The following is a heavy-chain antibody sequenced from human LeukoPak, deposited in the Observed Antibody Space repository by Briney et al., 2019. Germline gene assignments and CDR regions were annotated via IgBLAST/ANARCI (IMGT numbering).Heavy chain of an antibody. CDR2: IWYDGSNK. CDR3: ARDLRDYYGSGSYLY. Sequence: GGSLRLSCAASGFTFSSYGMHWVRQAPGKGLEGVAVIWYDGSNKYYADSVKGRFTISRDNSKNTLYLQMNSLRAEDTAVYYCARDLRDYYGSGSYLYWGQGTLVTVSS. V-gene: IGHV3-33*01. J-gene: IGHJ4*02. CDR1: GFTFSSYG. D-gene: IGHD3-10*01.